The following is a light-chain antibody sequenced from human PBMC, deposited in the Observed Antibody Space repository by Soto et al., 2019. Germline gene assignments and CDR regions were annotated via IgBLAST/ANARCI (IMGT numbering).Light chain of an antibody. J-gene: IGLJ1*01. CDR2: DVS. CDR3: SSYTSSSTLYG. CDR1: SSDVGGYNY. V-gene: IGLV2-14*01. Sequence: QSALTQPASVSGSPGQSITISCTGTSSDVGGYNYVSWYQQHPGKAPKLMIYDVSNRPSGVSNRFSGSKSGNTASLTISGLQAEDEDDYDCSSYTSSSTLYGFGTGTKLTVL.